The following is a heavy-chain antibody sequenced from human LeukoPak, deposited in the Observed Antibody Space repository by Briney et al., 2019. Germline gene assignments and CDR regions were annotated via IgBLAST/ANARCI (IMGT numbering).Heavy chain of an antibody. CDR1: GFIFDDYA. Sequence: GRSLRLSCAASGFIFDDYAMHWVRQAPGKGLEWVSGISWNSGSIGYADSVEGRFTISRDNAKNSLFLRMNSLRAEDTALYYCAKVWSNHLSYLDYWGQGTLVTVSS. CDR2: ISWNSGSI. V-gene: IGHV3-9*01. CDR3: AKVWSNHLSYLDY. D-gene: IGHD1-14*01. J-gene: IGHJ4*02.